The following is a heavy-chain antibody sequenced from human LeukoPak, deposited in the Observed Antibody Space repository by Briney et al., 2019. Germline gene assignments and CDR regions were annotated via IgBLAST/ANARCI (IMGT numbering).Heavy chain of an antibody. CDR2: IKQDGSEK. Sequence: TGGSLRLSFAASGFTFSSYWMSWVRQAPGKGLEWVANIKQDGSEKYYVDSVKGRFTISRDNAKNSLYLQMNSLRAEDTAVYYCARDRGHPTYYDILTGYFTTPYGYWGQGTLVTVSS. J-gene: IGHJ4*02. CDR3: ARDRGHPTYYDILTGYFTTPYGY. CDR1: GFTFSSYW. V-gene: IGHV3-7*01. D-gene: IGHD3-9*01.